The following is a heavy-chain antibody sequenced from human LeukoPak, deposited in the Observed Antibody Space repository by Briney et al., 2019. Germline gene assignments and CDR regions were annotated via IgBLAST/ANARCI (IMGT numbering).Heavy chain of an antibody. CDR2: IYYSGST. J-gene: IGHJ3*02. V-gene: IGHV4-59*08. D-gene: IGHD6-19*01. CDR1: GASISSYY. Sequence: MPSETLSLTCTVSGASISSYYWSWIRQPPGKGLEWIGYIYYSGSTNYNPSLKSRVTISVDTSKNQFSLKLSSVTAADTAVYYCARSSGWYLSHAFDIWGQGTMVTVSS. CDR3: ARSSGWYLSHAFDI.